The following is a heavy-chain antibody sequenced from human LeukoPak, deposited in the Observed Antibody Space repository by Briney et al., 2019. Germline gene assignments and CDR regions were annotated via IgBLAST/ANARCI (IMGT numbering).Heavy chain of an antibody. CDR2: ISSSSDYT. Sequence: PGGSLRLSCAASGFTFSDYHMSWIRQAPGKGLEWVSYISSSSDYTNYADSVKGRFTISRDNARKSLYLQMNSVRAEDTGVYYCASFGPSGTDGFDFWGQGTLVTVSS. CDR3: ASFGPSGTDGFDF. J-gene: IGHJ4*02. V-gene: IGHV3-11*03. D-gene: IGHD1-14*01. CDR1: GFTFSDYH.